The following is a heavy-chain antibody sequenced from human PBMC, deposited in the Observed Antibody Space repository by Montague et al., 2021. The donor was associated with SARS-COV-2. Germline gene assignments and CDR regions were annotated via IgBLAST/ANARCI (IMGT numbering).Heavy chain of an antibody. V-gene: IGHV3-48*03. CDR2: ISGAGTTI. D-gene: IGHD2-8*02. CDR3: ARDLVVTDGISDY. CDR1: GFTFSYFE. J-gene: IGHJ4*02. Sequence: SLRLSCAASGFTFSYFEMNWVRQAPGKGLEWISYISGAGTTIYYADSVKSRFTISRDNAKNSLYLQMNSLRAEDTAVYYCARDLVVTDGISDYWGQGTLVTVSS.